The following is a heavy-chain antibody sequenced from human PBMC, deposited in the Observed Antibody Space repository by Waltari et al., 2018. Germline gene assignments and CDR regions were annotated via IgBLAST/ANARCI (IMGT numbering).Heavy chain of an antibody. V-gene: IGHV3-23*01. Sequence: EVQVLESGGDLVQPGGSLRLSCATSGFTFSSHAMTWVRQAPGKRLAGVLTFAKNGIKFYADSVKGRFIISRDNSMNTLYLQMNSLRAEDTALYYCAKHYTSGWNNWFDPWGRGTLVTVSS. CDR3: AKHYTSGWNNWFDP. D-gene: IGHD6-19*01. J-gene: IGHJ5*02. CDR1: GFTFSSHA. CDR2: TFAKNGIK.